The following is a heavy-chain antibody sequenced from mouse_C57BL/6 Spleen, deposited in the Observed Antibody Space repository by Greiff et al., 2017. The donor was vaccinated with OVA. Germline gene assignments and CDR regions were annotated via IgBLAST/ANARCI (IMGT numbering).Heavy chain of an antibody. CDR3: ARDYFDY. CDR2: INPSTGGT. Sequence: VQLQQSGPELVKPGASVKISCKASGFSFTGYYMNWVQQSPEKSPEWIGEINPSTGGTTYNQKFKAKATLTVDKSSSTAYMQLKSLTSEDSAVYYCARDYFDYWGQGTTRTVSS. J-gene: IGHJ2*01. CDR1: GFSFTGYY. V-gene: IGHV1-42*01.